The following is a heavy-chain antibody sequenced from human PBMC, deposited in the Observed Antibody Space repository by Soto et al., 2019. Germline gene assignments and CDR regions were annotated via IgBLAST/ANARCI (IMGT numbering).Heavy chain of an antibody. CDR2: INPSGGST. Sequence: ASVKVSCKASGYTFTSYYMHWVRQSPGQGLEWMGIINPSGGSTSYAQKFQGRVTMTRDTSTSTVYMELSSLRSEDTAVYYCARGGYYYDSSGYYHGFDYWGQGTLVTVSS. CDR3: ARGGYYYDSSGYYHGFDY. CDR1: GYTFTSYY. V-gene: IGHV1-46*03. J-gene: IGHJ4*02. D-gene: IGHD3-22*01.